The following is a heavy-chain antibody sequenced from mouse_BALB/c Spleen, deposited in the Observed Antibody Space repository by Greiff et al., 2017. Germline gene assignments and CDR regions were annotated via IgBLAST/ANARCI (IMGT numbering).Heavy chain of an antibody. Sequence: EVQRVESGGGLVQPGGSRKLSCAASGFTFSSFGMHWVRQAPEKGLEWVAYISSGSSTIYYADTVKGRFTISRDNPKNTLFLQMTSLRSEDTAMYYCARSLITTATFAYWGQGSLVTVSA. D-gene: IGHD1-2*01. CDR2: ISSGSSTI. CDR1: GFTFSSFG. J-gene: IGHJ3*01. CDR3: ARSLITTATFAY. V-gene: IGHV5-17*02.